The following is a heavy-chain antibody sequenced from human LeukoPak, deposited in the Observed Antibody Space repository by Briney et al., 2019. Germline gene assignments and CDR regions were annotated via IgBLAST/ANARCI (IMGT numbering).Heavy chain of an antibody. J-gene: IGHJ4*02. CDR2: LSGSGYST. D-gene: IGHD3-16*02. CDR1: GFTFSSYA. V-gene: IGHV3-23*01. CDR3: AKEMITFGGVIAN. Sequence: PGGSLRLSCAASGFTFSSYAMNWVRQAPGKGLEWVSTLSGSGYSTYYADSVKGRFTISRDNSKNTLYLQMNSPRAEDTAVYYCAKEMITFGGVIANWGQGTLVTVSS.